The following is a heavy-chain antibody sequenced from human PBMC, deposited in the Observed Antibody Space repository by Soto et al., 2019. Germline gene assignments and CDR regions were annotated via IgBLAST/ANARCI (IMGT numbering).Heavy chain of an antibody. CDR1: GFTFGDYA. J-gene: IGHJ4*02. CDR3: TRDLAAAGIGY. Sequence: PGGLLRPSCTAPGFTFGDYAMSWFRRAPGKGLEWVGFIRSKAYGGTTEYAASVKGRFTISRDDSKSIAYLQMNSLKTEDTAVYYCTRDLAAAGIGYWGQGTLVTVSS. D-gene: IGHD6-13*01. CDR2: IRSKAYGGTT. V-gene: IGHV3-49*03.